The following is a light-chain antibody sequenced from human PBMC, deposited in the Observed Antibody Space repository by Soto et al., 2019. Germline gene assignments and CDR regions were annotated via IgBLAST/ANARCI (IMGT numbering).Light chain of an antibody. Sequence: SYELTQPPSVSLSPGQTARIACSGDAMPNQYAYWYQQKPGQAPILVIYKDNERPSGIPERFSGSNSGTTATLTISGVQAEDEADYYCQSSDRNGTSVVFGGGTKLTVL. V-gene: IGLV3-25*01. CDR1: AMPNQY. J-gene: IGLJ2*01. CDR2: KDN. CDR3: QSSDRNGTSVV.